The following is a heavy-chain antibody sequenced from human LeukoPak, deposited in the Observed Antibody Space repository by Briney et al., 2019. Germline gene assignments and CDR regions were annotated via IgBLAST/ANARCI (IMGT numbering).Heavy chain of an antibody. CDR3: ARSAVQASTPFYFDF. CDR2: ISSGGSNT. CDR1: GFIFASYG. V-gene: IGHV3-48*01. Sequence: GGSLRLSCSASGFIFASYGMNWVRQAPGSGLQWVAYISSGGSNTFYADSVKGRFSISRDDAVTSLHLQMNSLSAEHTRFYFCARSAVQASTPFYFDFWGPGALVTVSS. D-gene: IGHD2/OR15-2a*01. J-gene: IGHJ4*02.